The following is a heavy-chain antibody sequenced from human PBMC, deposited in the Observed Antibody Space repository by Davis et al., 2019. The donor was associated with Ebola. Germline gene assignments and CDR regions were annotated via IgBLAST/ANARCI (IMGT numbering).Heavy chain of an antibody. CDR2: INNGNGNR. CDR1: GYTFTTYG. J-gene: IGHJ4*02. CDR3: ARSDPSDY. V-gene: IGHV1-18*01. Sequence: AASVKVSCKSSGYTFTTYGISWVRQAPGQGLEWLGWINNGNGNRRYAQKFQDRVTMTTDTSTTTVYMELRSLTSDDTGVYYCARSDPSDYWGQGTLVTVSS.